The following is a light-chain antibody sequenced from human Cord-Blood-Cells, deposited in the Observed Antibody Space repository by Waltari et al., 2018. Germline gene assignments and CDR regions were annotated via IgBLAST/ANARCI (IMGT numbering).Light chain of an antibody. Sequence: QSALTQPPSASGSPGQSVTISCPGTSTDVGGYNHVSWYQQQPGKAPKLMIYEVSKRPSGVPDRFSGSKSGNTASLTVSGLQAEDEADYYCSSYAGSNIWVFGGGTKLTVL. CDR2: EVS. CDR1: STDVGGYNH. V-gene: IGLV2-8*01. CDR3: SSYAGSNIWV. J-gene: IGLJ3*02.